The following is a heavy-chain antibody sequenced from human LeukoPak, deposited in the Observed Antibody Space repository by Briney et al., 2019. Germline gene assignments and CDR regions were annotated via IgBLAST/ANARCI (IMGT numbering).Heavy chain of an antibody. V-gene: IGHV4-4*08. D-gene: IGHD6-19*01. Sequence: SETLSLTCTVSGGHINSFFWNWLRQPPGKGLEWIGYIDNSGSTKYSPSLKSRITMSRDTSKKQLSLKLTSVTAADTAMYYCASGAGWLIDYWGQGTLVSVSS. J-gene: IGHJ4*02. CDR3: ASGAGWLIDY. CDR1: GGHINSFF. CDR2: IDNSGST.